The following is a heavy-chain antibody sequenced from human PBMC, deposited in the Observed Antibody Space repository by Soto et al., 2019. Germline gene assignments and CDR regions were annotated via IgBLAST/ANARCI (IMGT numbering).Heavy chain of an antibody. Sequence: QVQLVQSGAEVKKPGASVKVSCKASGYTFTSYGISWVRQAPGQGLEWMGWISAYNGNTNYAQKLQGRVTMTTDTSTSTAYMELRSLRSDDTVVYYCARDRSVVDYGDYLFDYWGQGTLVTVSS. D-gene: IGHD4-17*01. CDR2: ISAYNGNT. V-gene: IGHV1-18*01. J-gene: IGHJ4*02. CDR1: GYTFTSYG. CDR3: ARDRSVVDYGDYLFDY.